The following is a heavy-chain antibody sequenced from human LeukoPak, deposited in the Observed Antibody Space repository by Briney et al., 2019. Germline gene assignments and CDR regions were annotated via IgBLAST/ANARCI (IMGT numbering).Heavy chain of an antibody. CDR2: IFPGDSDT. J-gene: IGHJ4*02. Sequence: SLKISCKASGYIFTNYWIAWLRQMPGKGLECMGIIFPGDSDTSYSPSFQDQVDISGDKSIGTAYLQRSTLKDAYSDTYYRARIGVTDQWISALYSDYWVQGTPVAVPS. CDR1: GYIFTNYW. D-gene: IGHD3-10*01. CDR3: ARIGVTDQWISALYSDY. V-gene: IGHV5-51*01.